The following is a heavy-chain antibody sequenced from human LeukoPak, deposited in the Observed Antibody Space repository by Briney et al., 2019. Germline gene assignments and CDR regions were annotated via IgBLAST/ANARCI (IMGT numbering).Heavy chain of an antibody. J-gene: IGHJ4*02. CDR3: ARADYGDSETPDY. CDR2: ISSSSSYI. D-gene: IGHD4-17*01. Sequence: GGSLRLPCAASGFTFSSYSMNWVRQAPGKGLEWVSSISSSSSYIYYADSVKGRFTISRDNAKNSLYLQMNSLRAEDTAVYYCARADYGDSETPDYWGQGTLVTVSS. V-gene: IGHV3-21*01. CDR1: GFTFSSYS.